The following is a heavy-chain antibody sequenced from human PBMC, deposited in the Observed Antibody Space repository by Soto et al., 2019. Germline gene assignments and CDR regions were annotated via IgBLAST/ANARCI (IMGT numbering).Heavy chain of an antibody. V-gene: IGHV3-30*18. Sequence: QVQLVESGGGVVQPGRSLRLSCAASGFTFSSYGMHWVRQAPGKGLEWVAVISYDGSNKYYADSVKGRFTISRDNSKNTRYLQMNSLRAEDTAVYYCAKGYDSSGYYHFDYWGQGTLVTVSS. J-gene: IGHJ4*02. D-gene: IGHD3-22*01. CDR3: AKGYDSSGYYHFDY. CDR1: GFTFSSYG. CDR2: ISYDGSNK.